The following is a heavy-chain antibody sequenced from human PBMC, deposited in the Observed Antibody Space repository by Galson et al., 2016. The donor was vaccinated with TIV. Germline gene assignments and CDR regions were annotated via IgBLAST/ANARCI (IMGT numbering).Heavy chain of an antibody. D-gene: IGHD2-2*02. J-gene: IGHJ6*02. CDR1: GYSIGSGYY. Sequence: LSLTCTVSGYSIGSGYYWGWIQQPPGKGLEWIGNIYHTGSTYSNPSLRSRLTMSVDTSKNQFSLILNSVTAADTAVYYCARDCTSSTCHIYYYGMDVWGQGTTVTVSS. CDR2: IYHTGST. V-gene: IGHV4-38-2*02. CDR3: ARDCTSSTCHIYYYGMDV.